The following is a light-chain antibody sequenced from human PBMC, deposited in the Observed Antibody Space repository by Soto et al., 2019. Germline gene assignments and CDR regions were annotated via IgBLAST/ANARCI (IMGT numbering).Light chain of an antibody. Sequence: DIVMTQSPDSLAVSLGERATINCKSSQRVLYSSSNKNYLAWYQQKPGQPPKLLIYWASTRESGVPDRFSGSGSGTEFTLTISSLQAEDVALYYCQQYCSSPWTFGQGTKVEIK. CDR3: QQYCSSPWT. J-gene: IGKJ1*01. V-gene: IGKV4-1*01. CDR2: WAS. CDR1: QRVLYSSSNKNY.